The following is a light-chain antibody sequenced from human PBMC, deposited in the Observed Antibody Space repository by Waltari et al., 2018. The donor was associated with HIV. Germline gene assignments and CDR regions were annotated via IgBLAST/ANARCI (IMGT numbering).Light chain of an antibody. J-gene: IGLJ2*01. V-gene: IGLV3-25*03. CDR2: KDS. Sequence: SYELTQPPAVSVSPGQTARITCSGDALPKQYAYWYQQKSGQAPLLLIYKDSERPSGIPERIACSSSGTTVTLTITGVQAEDEADYYCQSADTSGDYVVFGGGTKLTV. CDR1: ALPKQY. CDR3: QSADTSGDYVV.